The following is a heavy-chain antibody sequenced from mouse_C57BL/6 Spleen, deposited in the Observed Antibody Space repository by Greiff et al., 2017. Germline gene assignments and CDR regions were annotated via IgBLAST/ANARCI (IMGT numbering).Heavy chain of an antibody. Sequence: VKLLESGPGLVAPSPSLSITCTVSGFSLTSYGVHWVRQPPGKGLEWLVVIWRDGGTTYNSALNSRLGISKDNSKSQVFLKMNSLQTDDTAMYYGARPYDYCRAGFAYWGQGTLVTVSA. D-gene: IGHD2-4*01. CDR3: ARPYDYCRAGFAY. V-gene: IGHV2-6*03. CDR2: IWRDGGT. CDR1: GFSLTSYG. J-gene: IGHJ3*01.